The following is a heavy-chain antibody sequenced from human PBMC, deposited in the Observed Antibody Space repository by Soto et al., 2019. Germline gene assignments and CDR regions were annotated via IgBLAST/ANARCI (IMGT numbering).Heavy chain of an antibody. CDR2: ISGSSSYT. V-gene: IGHV3-11*05. CDR1: GFTFSDYY. Sequence: QVQLVESGGDLVKPGGSLRLSCAASGFTFSDYYMSWIRQAPGKGLEWVSSISGSSSYTNYADSVRGRFTISRDNAKNSLYLQLNSLRAEETAVYYCARSRWIHLPLEWGQGTLVTVSS. D-gene: IGHD5-18*01. J-gene: IGHJ4*02. CDR3: ARSRWIHLPLE.